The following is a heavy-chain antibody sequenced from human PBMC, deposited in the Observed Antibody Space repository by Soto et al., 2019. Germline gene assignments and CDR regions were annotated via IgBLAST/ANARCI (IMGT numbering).Heavy chain of an antibody. CDR3: ARDGCSSASCYAYIRAFDV. CDR2: ISGPGSTI. J-gene: IGHJ3*01. V-gene: IGHV3-48*02. Sequence: DEQLVASGGGLGQSGGSLRLSCAASGFTFKTYSMNWVRRAPGKGLEWISYISGPGSTIKYADSVQGRFIVSRDNANGSVHLQMNNLRDDDTAVYYCARDGCSSASCYAYIRAFDVWGQGTEVSVSS. D-gene: IGHD2-2*01. CDR1: GFTFKTYS.